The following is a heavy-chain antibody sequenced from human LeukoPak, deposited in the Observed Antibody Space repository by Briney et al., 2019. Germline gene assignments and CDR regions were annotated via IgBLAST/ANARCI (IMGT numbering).Heavy chain of an antibody. V-gene: IGHV3-30*02. CDR3: AKDYGTILGIGDIVVVPAATPNAFDI. Sequence: GGSLRLPCAASGFTFSSYGMHWVRQAPGRGLEWVAFIRYDGSNKYYADSVKGRFTISRDNSKNTLYLQMNSLRAEDTAVYYCAKDYGTILGIGDIVVVPAATPNAFDIWGQGTMVTVSS. J-gene: IGHJ3*02. CDR1: GFTFSSYG. CDR2: IRYDGSNK. D-gene: IGHD2-2*01.